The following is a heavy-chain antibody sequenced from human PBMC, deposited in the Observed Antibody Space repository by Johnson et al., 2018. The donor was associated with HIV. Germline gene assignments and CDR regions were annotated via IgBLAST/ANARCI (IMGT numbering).Heavy chain of an antibody. CDR3: ARGEEMATILI. D-gene: IGHD5-24*01. V-gene: IGHV3-30*04. CDR1: GFIFSSYA. J-gene: IGHJ3*02. CDR2: IWYDGSNK. Sequence: QVQLVESGGGVVQSGRSLRLSCAASGFIFSSYAMHWVRQAPGKGLEWVAVIWYDGSNKYYADSVKGRFTISRDNSKNTLYLQMNSLRAEDTAVYYCARGEEMATILIWGQGTMVTVSS.